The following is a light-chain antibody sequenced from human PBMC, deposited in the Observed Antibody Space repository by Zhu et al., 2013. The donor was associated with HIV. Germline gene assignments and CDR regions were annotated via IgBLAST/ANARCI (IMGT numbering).Light chain of an antibody. CDR2: WAS. Sequence: DIVMTQSPDSLAVSLGERATINCKSSQSVLYSSNNKNHLAWYQQKSGQPPKLLISWASTRESGVPDRFSGSGSGTDFTLTISSLQSEDVAVYYCQQYHSPLSWTFGQGTKVEI. CDR1: QSVLYSSNNKNH. CDR3: QQYHSPLSWT. V-gene: IGKV4-1*01. J-gene: IGKJ1*01.